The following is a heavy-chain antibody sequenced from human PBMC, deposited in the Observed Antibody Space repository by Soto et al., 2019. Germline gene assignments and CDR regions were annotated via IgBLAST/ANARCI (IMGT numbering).Heavy chain of an antibody. J-gene: IGHJ4*02. V-gene: IGHV3-23*01. CDR2: ISRSGSGI. CDR1: GFTFGNYA. CDR3: ARGGSTSWLYYFDY. Sequence: EVQLLESGGGLVQPGGSLRLSCAASGFTFGNYAINWVRQAPGKGLEGVSAISRSGSGIYYADSVAGRFTVSRDNSKNTLFLQMHSLRAEDTAVYYCARGGSTSWLYYFDYWGQGTPVTVSS. D-gene: IGHD6-13*01.